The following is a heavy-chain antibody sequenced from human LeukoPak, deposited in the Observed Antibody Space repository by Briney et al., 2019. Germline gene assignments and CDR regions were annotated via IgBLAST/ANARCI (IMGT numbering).Heavy chain of an antibody. V-gene: IGHV3-53*01. J-gene: IGHJ4*02. Sequence: GGSLRLSCAVSGFSVRTNYISWVRQAPGKGLEWVSVIFRDGSTYYEDSVKGRFSISRDNSKNMVYLQMSNLRAEDTAVYYCARDFYDFWSGYWVWGQGTLVTVSS. D-gene: IGHD3-3*01. CDR1: GFSVRTNY. CDR3: ARDFYDFWSGYWV. CDR2: IFRDGST.